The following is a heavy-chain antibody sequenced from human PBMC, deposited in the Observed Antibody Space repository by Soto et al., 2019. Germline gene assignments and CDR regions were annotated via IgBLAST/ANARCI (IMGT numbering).Heavy chain of an antibody. J-gene: IGHJ5*01. CDR1: GFAFNSHG. CDR2: VSFDGNTK. D-gene: IGHD4-17*01. CDR3: ARDVIPHYSDNRDS. V-gene: IGHV3-30*03. Sequence: QVQVVESGGGVVQPGTSLRLSCVASGFAFNSHGMHWARQTPGKGPEWVAGVSFDGNTKTYADSVKGRFTISRDSSSNTLYLQMNSLRPEDSAIYYCARDVIPHYSDNRDSWGPGTQVTVSS.